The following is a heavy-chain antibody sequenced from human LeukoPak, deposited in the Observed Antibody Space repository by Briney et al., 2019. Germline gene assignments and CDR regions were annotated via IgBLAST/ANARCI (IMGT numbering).Heavy chain of an antibody. J-gene: IGHJ4*02. CDR2: ISWNSGSI. CDR3: AKGTLPDY. V-gene: IGHV3-9*01. CDR1: RFAFDDYA. Sequence: GRSLRLSCAASRFAFDDYAMHWVRQAPGKGPEWVSGISWNSGSIGYADSVKGRFTISRDNAKNSLYLQMNSLRAEDTALYYCAKGTLPDYWGQGTLVTVSS.